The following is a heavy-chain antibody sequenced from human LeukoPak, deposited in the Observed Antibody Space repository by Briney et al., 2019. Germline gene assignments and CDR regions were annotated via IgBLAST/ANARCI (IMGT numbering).Heavy chain of an antibody. V-gene: IGHV3-30*02. CDR2: IRFDGSDS. Sequence: GGSLRLSCAASGFTFSAYGMHWVRQAPGKGLEWVTFIRFDGSDSYSADSVRGRFSIFRDNSKNTLYLQMNSLRPEDTALYYCAKDRLGSGYSSGFDDHWGRGTLVTVSS. J-gene: IGHJ4*02. CDR3: AKDRLGSGYSSGFDDH. CDR1: GFTFSAYG. D-gene: IGHD5-18*01.